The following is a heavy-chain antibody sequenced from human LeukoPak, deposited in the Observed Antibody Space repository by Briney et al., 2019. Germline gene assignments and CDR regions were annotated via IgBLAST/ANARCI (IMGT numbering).Heavy chain of an antibody. D-gene: IGHD6-13*01. V-gene: IGHV4-34*01. CDR3: ARGYSSSWYYFEY. CDR1: GGSFSGYY. CDR2: INHSGST. J-gene: IGHJ4*02. Sequence: SETLSLTCAVYGGSFSGYYWSWIRQPPGKGLEWIGEINHSGSTNYNPSLKSRVTISVDTSKNQFSLKLSSVTAADTAVYYCARGYSSSWYYFEYWGQGTLVTVSS.